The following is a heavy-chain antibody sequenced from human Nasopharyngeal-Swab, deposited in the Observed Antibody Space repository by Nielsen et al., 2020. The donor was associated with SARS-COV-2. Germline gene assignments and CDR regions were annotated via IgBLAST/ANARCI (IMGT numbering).Heavy chain of an antibody. V-gene: IGHV1-18*01. CDR2: ISSYNGDT. CDR3: ARDLSDSDISGTDF. D-gene: IGHD3-22*01. J-gene: IGHJ4*02. Sequence: WGRQAAGQGLEWMGCISSYNGDTKYAHKVKERVTMTRDTSTSTAYLELRILRSDDTAVYDSARDLSDSDISGTDFWGQGTLVTVSS.